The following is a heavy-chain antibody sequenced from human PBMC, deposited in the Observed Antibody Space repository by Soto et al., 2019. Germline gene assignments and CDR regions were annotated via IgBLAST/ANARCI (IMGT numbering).Heavy chain of an antibody. Sequence: PSETLSLTCTVSGGSISSYYWSWIRQPPGKGLEWIGYIYYSGSTNYNPSLKSRVTISVDTSKNQFSLKLSSVTAADTAVYYCARTNGESAFDIWGQGTMVTVSS. CDR1: GGSISSYY. CDR2: IYYSGST. CDR3: ARTNGESAFDI. J-gene: IGHJ3*02. D-gene: IGHD4-17*01. V-gene: IGHV4-59*08.